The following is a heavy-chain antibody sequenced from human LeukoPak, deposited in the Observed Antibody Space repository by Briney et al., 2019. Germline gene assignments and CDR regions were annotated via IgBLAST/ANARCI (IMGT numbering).Heavy chain of an antibody. CDR3: ARVRGYSYGRLFDY. CDR1: GGSISSYY. V-gene: IGHV4-59*01. Sequence: SETLSLTCTVSGGSISSYYWSWIRQPPGKGLEWIGYIYYSGSTNYNPSLKSRVTISVDTSKNQFSLKLSSVTAADTAVYYCARVRGYSYGRLFDYWGQGTLVTVSS. CDR2: IYYSGST. D-gene: IGHD5-18*01. J-gene: IGHJ4*02.